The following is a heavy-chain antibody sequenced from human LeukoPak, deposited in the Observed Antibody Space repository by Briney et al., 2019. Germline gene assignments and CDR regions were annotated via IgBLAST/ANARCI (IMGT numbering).Heavy chain of an antibody. CDR3: ARIYCGGDCRGYYYHYYMDV. V-gene: IGHV4-34*01. Sequence: SETLSLTCAVYGGSLSGFYWSWIRQSPGKGLEWIGEINQSGSTNYNPSLKSRVTISVDTSKNQFSLKLSSVTAADTAVYYCARIYCGGDCRGYYYHYYMDVWGKGTTVTISS. CDR1: GGSLSGFY. CDR2: INQSGST. D-gene: IGHD2-21*02. J-gene: IGHJ6*03.